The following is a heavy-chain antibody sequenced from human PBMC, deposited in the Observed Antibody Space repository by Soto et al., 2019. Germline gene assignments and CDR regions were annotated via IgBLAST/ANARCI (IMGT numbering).Heavy chain of an antibody. V-gene: IGHV1-18*01. J-gene: IGHJ6*02. CDR1: GYIFSTFG. D-gene: IGHD6-13*01. CDR2: ISGYNGNT. Sequence: QAQLVQSGAEVKKPGASVRVSCKASGYIFSTFGITWVRQAPGQGLEWVGWISGYNGNTDDGRKLQGRVNMTIDASTSTAHMDLRSLRSDDTAVYYCARAEAYSRSWYAMDVWGQGTTVTVSS. CDR3: ARAEAYSRSWYAMDV.